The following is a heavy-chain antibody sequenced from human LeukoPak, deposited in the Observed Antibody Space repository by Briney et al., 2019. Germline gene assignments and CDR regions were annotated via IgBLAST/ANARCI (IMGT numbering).Heavy chain of an antibody. CDR2: IKQDGGKK. CDR3: ARDLGSYARDY. J-gene: IGHJ4*02. D-gene: IGHD2-2*01. V-gene: IGHV3-7*01. CDR1: GFTFSRYW. Sequence: GGSLRLSCAASGFTFSRYWMSWVRQAPGKGLEWVANIKQDGGKKYYVDSVKGRFTISRDNAKNSLYLQMNSLRAEDTAVYYCARDLGSYARDYWGQGTLVTVSS.